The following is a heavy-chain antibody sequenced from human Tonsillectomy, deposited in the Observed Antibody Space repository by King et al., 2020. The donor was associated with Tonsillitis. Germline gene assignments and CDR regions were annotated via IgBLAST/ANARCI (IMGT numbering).Heavy chain of an antibody. CDR1: GFDFTSYT. CDR2: ISSSGSTT. D-gene: IGHD3-9*01. CDR3: AKLDYDILTGYDS. V-gene: IGHV3-23*04. J-gene: IGHJ4*02. Sequence: VQLVESGGGLVQPGGSLRLSCEGSGFDFTSYTLSWVRHTPRKGLEWVSGISSSGSTTYYADSVRGRFTISRDNSKNTLYLQMNNLRAEDTAVYYCAKLDYDILTGYDSWGQGTLVTVSS.